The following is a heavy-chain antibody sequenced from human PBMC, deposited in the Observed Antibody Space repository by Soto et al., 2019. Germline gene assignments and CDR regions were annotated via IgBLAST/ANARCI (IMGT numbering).Heavy chain of an antibody. D-gene: IGHD2-15*01. V-gene: IGHV4-59*08. CDR3: ARRYCGGDSCYSSFDY. Sequence: PSETLSLTCIVSGGSINNYYWSWIRQPPGKGLEWVGYIYYSGSTNYNPSLKSRVTISVDTSKNQFSLKLNSVSAADTAVYYCARRYCGGDSCYSSFDYWGKGILVTVSS. J-gene: IGHJ4*01. CDR1: GGSINNYY. CDR2: IYYSGST.